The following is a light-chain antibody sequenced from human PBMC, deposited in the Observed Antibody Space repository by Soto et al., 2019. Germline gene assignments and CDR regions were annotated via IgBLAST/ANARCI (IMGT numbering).Light chain of an antibody. CDR3: SSYTSSSTLVV. CDR2: EVS. V-gene: IGLV2-14*01. J-gene: IGLJ1*01. Sequence: QSALTQPASVSGSPGQSIIISCTGTSSDVGGYNYVSWYQQLPGKAPKLMIFEVSNRPSGVSNRFSGSKSGNTASLTISGLQAEDEADYYCSSYTSSSTLVVFGTGTKVTVL. CDR1: SSDVGGYNY.